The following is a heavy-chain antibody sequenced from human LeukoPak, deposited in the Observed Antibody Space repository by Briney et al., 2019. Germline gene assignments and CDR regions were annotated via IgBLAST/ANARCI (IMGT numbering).Heavy chain of an antibody. Sequence: ASVKVSCKASGYTFTSFDINWVRQATGQGLEWMGWMNYNSGNTGYAQKFQGRVIMTRNISISTAYMELSSLRSEDSAVYYCARVKYNWNDIFENWFDPWGQGTLVTVSS. CDR1: GYTFTSFD. J-gene: IGHJ5*02. D-gene: IGHD1-1*01. CDR3: ARVKYNWNDIFENWFDP. V-gene: IGHV1-8*01. CDR2: MNYNSGNT.